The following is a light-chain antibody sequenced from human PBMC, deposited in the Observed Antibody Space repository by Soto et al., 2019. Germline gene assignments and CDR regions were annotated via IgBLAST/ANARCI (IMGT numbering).Light chain of an antibody. CDR3: QQYYSYPLT. J-gene: IGKJ4*01. CDR2: GAS. Sequence: EIVLTQSPGTLSLSPGERATLSCRASQSVRNNYLAWYQQRPGQASRLLIYGASTRATGIPARFSGSGSGTEFTLTISCLQSEDFATYYCQQYYSYPLTFGGGTKVDI. V-gene: IGKV3-15*01. CDR1: QSVRNN.